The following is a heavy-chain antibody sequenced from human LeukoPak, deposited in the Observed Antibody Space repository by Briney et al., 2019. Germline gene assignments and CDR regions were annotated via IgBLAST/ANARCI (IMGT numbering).Heavy chain of an antibody. Sequence: PSETLSLTCTVSGGSISSDYWSWIRQPAGKGLERIGRIYTSGSTNYNPSLKSRVTMSVDTSKNQFSLKLNSVTAADTAVYYCARLKSNYDILTGRIFDAFDIWGQGTMVTVSS. D-gene: IGHD3-9*01. CDR2: IYTSGST. V-gene: IGHV4-4*07. CDR1: GGSISSDY. J-gene: IGHJ3*02. CDR3: ARLKSNYDILTGRIFDAFDI.